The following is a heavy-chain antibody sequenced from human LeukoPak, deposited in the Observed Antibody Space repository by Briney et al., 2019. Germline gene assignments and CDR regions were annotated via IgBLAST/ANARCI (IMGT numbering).Heavy chain of an antibody. V-gene: IGHV3-64D*06. CDR1: GFTFSSYI. CDR2: ITSIGGST. D-gene: IGHD3-10*01. J-gene: IGHJ4*02. CDR3: VKDDSYYYGSGSSND. Sequence: GGSLRLSCSASGFTFSSYIMHWVRQAPGKGLEYVSAITSIGGSTYYADSVKGRFTISRDNSKNTLYLQMSSLRPEDTAVYYCVKDDSYYYGSGSSNDWGQGTLVTVSS.